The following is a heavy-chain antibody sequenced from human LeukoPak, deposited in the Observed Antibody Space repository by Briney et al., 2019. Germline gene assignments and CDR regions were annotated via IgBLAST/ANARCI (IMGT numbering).Heavy chain of an antibody. D-gene: IGHD3-22*01. CDR3: ARDPYDSSGYSFGAFDI. J-gene: IGHJ3*02. CDR2: IKQDESEK. Sequence: GGSLRLSCAASGFTFSSSWMSWVRQAPGKGLEWVAHIKQDESEKYYVDSVKGRFTVSRDNAKNSLYLQMNSLRAEDTAVYYCARDPYDSSGYSFGAFDIWGQGTMVSVSS. CDR1: GFTFSSSW. V-gene: IGHV3-7*01.